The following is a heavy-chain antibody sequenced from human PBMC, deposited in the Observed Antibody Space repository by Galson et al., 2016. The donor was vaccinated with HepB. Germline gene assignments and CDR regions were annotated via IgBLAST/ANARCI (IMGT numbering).Heavy chain of an antibody. CDR1: GFTLSTHS. Sequence: SLRLSCAASGFTLSTHSINWVRQAPGKGLEWVSYISSSGSTLYYADSVKGRFTTSRDNAKHSVHLQMNSLRAEDTAVYYCARDRYDILTGYYHGMDVWGQGTTVTVSS. V-gene: IGHV3-48*03. D-gene: IGHD3-9*01. CDR3: ARDRYDILTGYYHGMDV. CDR2: ISSSGSTL. J-gene: IGHJ6*02.